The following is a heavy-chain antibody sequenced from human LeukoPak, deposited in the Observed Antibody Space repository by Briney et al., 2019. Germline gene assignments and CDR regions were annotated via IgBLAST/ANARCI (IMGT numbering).Heavy chain of an antibody. J-gene: IGHJ4*02. CDR3: ARDYGTMTVAAVQGYFDY. Sequence: GGSLRLSCAASGFTFSRNGTHWVRQAPGKGLEWVALIWYDGNNKYYADSVKGRFTISRDNSKNTLYLQMNSLRAEDTAMYYCARDYGTMTVAAVQGYFDYWGQGTLVTVSS. D-gene: IGHD3-22*01. V-gene: IGHV3-33*01. CDR2: IWYDGNNK. CDR1: GFTFSRNG.